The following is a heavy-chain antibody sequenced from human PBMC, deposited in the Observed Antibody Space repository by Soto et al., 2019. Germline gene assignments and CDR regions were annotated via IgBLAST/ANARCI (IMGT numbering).Heavy chain of an antibody. CDR3: ARRGCVKGVCYNSYDM. D-gene: IGHD2-8*01. CDR2: IWYHGGNE. J-gene: IGHJ3*02. Sequence: QVQLVESGGGVVQPGRSLRLSCAVSGFTFSDFGMHWVRQAPGKGLEWVALIWYHGGNEEYADSVKGRFSISRDNSKNTLYRQMDSLRAEDTAVYYCARRGCVKGVCYNSYDMWGQGTMVTVSS. V-gene: IGHV3-33*03. CDR1: GFTFSDFG.